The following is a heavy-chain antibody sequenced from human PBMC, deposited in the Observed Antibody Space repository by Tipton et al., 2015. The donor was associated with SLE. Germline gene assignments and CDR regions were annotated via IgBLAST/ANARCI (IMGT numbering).Heavy chain of an antibody. CDR2: IYDSGS. D-gene: IGHD6-13*01. Sequence: TLSLTCTVSGASVSSHYWNWIRQSPGKGLEWIASIYDSGSNYNPSLKNRVTISLDTSKSQFSLRLTPVTAADTAVYYCARFWGPNSWYFDYWGQGTLVTVSS. CDR3: ARFWGPNSWYFDY. V-gene: IGHV4-59*02. CDR1: GASVSSHY. J-gene: IGHJ4*02.